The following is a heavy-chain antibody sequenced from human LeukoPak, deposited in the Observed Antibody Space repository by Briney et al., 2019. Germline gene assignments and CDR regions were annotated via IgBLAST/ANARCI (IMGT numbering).Heavy chain of an antibody. Sequence: GGSLRLSCAASGFTFSTFAMIWVRQPPGKGLEWVSSIFPSGGEIHYADSVRGRFTISRDNSKNTLYLQMNSLRAEDTAVYYCARDCFDYGDYVAQLLPDYWGQGTLVTVSS. D-gene: IGHD4-17*01. CDR1: GFTFSTFA. J-gene: IGHJ4*02. CDR2: IFPSGGEI. CDR3: ARDCFDYGDYVAQLLPDY. V-gene: IGHV3-23*01.